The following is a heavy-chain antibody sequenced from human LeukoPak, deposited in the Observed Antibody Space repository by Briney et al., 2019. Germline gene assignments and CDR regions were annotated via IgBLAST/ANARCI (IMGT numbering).Heavy chain of an antibody. CDR1: GFTFSSYS. J-gene: IGHJ6*02. CDR2: ISSSSSYI. CDR3: AREGRLTFIAVAGAYYGMDV. D-gene: IGHD6-19*01. Sequence: GGSLRLSCAASGFTFSSYSMNWVRQAPGKGLEWFSCISSSSSYIYYADSVKGSFTIYRDNDKNSLYLKMNRLRDEDTAVYYCAREGRLTFIAVAGAYYGMDVWGQGTTVTVSS. V-gene: IGHV3-21*01.